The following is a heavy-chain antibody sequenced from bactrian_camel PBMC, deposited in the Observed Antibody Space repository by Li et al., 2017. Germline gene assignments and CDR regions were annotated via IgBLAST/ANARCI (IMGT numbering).Heavy chain of an antibody. CDR1: TSIRTFNLYA. V-gene: IGHV3S53*01. Sequence: HVQLVESGGGSVQAGGSLRISCTASTSIRTFNLYAMGWFRQAPGKEREGVATIDSDGGTSYSAAVEGRFTISKDNAKNTLFLQMNSLTPEDTAMYYCTA. CDR2: IDSDGGT.